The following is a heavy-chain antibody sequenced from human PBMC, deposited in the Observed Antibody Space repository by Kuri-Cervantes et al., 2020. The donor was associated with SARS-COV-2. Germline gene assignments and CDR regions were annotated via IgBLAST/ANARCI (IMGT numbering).Heavy chain of an antibody. D-gene: IGHD2-2*01. J-gene: IGHJ6*03. CDR3: ARAGPSEYCSSTSCYLRGLDYYYYYMDV. CDR1: GFTFSDYY. V-gene: IGHV3-11*04. Sequence: GGSLRLSCAASGFTFSDYYMSWIRQAPGKGLEWVSYISSSGSTIYYADSVKGRFTISRDNAKNSLYLQMNSLRAEDTAVYYCARAGPSEYCSSTSCYLRGLDYYYYYMDVWGKGTTVTVSS. CDR2: ISSSGSTI.